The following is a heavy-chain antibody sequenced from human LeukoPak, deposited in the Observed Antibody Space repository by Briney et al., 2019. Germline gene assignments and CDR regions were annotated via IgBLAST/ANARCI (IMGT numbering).Heavy chain of an antibody. Sequence: PGGSLRLSCAASGFTFSSYWMSWVRQAPGKGLEWVANIKQDRSEKYYVDSVKGRFTISRDNAKNSLYLQMNSLRAEDTAVYYCARERPPYYYGMDVWGQGTTVTVSS. CDR2: IKQDRSEK. CDR1: GFTFSSYW. D-gene: IGHD1-1*01. V-gene: IGHV3-7*01. J-gene: IGHJ6*02. CDR3: ARERPPYYYGMDV.